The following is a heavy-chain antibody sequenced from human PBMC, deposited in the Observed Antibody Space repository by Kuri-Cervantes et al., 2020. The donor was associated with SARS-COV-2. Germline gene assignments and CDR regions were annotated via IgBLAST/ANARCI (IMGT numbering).Heavy chain of an antibody. V-gene: IGHV3-7*01. CDR2: IKQDGSEK. Sequence: GESLKISCAASGFTFSNAWMSWVRQAPGKGLEWVANIKQDGSEKYYVDSVKGRFTISRDNAKNSLYLQMNSLRAEDTAVYYCARGRFRDYWGQGTLVTVSS. CDR3: ARGRFRDY. CDR1: GFTFSNAW. J-gene: IGHJ4*02. D-gene: IGHD2-21*01.